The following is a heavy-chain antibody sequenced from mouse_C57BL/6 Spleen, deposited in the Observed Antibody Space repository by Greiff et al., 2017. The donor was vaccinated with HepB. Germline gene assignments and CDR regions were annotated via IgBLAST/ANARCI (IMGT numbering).Heavy chain of an antibody. CDR3: ARDSPIYYGNYHYAMDY. J-gene: IGHJ4*01. D-gene: IGHD2-1*01. CDR2: ISDGGSYT. V-gene: IGHV5-4*01. Sequence: EVHLVESGGGLVKPGGSLKLSCAASGFTFSSYAMSWVRQTPEKRLEWVATISDGGSYTYYPDNVKGRFTISRDNAKNNLYLQMSHLKSEDTAMYYCARDSPIYYGNYHYAMDYWGQGTSVTVSS. CDR1: GFTFSSYA.